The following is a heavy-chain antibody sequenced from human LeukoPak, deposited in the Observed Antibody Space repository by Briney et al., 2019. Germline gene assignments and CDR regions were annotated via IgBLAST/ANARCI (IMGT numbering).Heavy chain of an antibody. CDR1: GGTFSSYT. CDR2: IIPILGIA. J-gene: IGHJ4*02. D-gene: IGHD3-22*01. V-gene: IGHV1-69*02. CDR3: ASAINLYYYDSSGYLDY. Sequence: VASVKVSCKASGGTFSSYTISWVRQAPGQGLEWMGRIIPILGIANHAQKFQGRVTITADKSTSTAYMELSSLRSEDTAVYYCASAINLYYYDSSGYLDYWGQGTLVTVSS.